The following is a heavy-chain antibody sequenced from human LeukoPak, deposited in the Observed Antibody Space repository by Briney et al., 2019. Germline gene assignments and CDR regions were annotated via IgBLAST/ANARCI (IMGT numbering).Heavy chain of an antibody. J-gene: IGHJ4*02. V-gene: IGHV1-18*01. CDR1: GYTFTSYG. Sequence: ASVKVSCKASGYTFTSYGISWVRQAPGQGLEWMGWISAYNGNTNYAQKLQGRVTMTTDTSTSTAYMELRSLRSDDTAVYYCARVTADYSGSYRSEFFDYWGQGTPVTVSS. CDR3: ARVTADYSGSYRSEFFDY. CDR2: ISAYNGNT. D-gene: IGHD1-26*01.